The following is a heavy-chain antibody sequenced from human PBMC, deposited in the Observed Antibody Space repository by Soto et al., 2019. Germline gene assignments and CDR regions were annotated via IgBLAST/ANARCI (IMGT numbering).Heavy chain of an antibody. D-gene: IGHD2-15*01. Sequence: PSETLSLTCTVSGGSISSYYWSWIRQSPKKGLEWIGEIYHSGITKYNPSLKSRVTISVDKSNNQFSLEMRAVTAADTAVYYCTTLPPRIEVVQTEIPAWGQGTLVTVSS. CDR1: GGSISSYY. CDR2: IYHSGIT. V-gene: IGHV4-34*01. J-gene: IGHJ5*02. CDR3: TTLPPRIEVVQTEIPA.